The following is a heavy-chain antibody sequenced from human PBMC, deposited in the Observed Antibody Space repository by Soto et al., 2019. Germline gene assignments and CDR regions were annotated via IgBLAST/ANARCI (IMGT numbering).Heavy chain of an antibody. J-gene: IGHJ6*02. CDR3: TRDVDFGEEDV. Sequence: SETLSLTCTVSGGSISSGPYSWGWIRQPPGEGLEWIGTFHYSESTHYNPSLESRVTMPIDTSKNQFSLKLSSVTAADTAVYFCTRDVDFGEEDVWGQGTTVTVSS. CDR2: FHYSEST. D-gene: IGHD4-17*01. V-gene: IGHV4-39*07. CDR1: GGSISSGPYS.